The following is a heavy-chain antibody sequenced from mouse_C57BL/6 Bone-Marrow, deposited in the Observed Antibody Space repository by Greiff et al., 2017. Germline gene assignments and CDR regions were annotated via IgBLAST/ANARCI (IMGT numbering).Heavy chain of an antibody. CDR1: GFTFSDYY. V-gene: IGHV5-16*01. Sequence: EVKLMESEGGLVQPGSSMKLSCTASGFTFSDYYMAWVRQVPEKGLEWVANINYDGSSTYYLDSLKSRFIISRDNAKNILYLQMSSLKSEDTATYYCARVGTVVAHWYFDVGGRGTTVTVSA. D-gene: IGHD1-1*01. CDR2: INYDGSST. CDR3: ARVGTVVAHWYFDV. J-gene: IGHJ1*03.